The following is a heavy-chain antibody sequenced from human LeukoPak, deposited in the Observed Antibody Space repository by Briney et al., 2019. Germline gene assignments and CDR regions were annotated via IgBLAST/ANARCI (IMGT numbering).Heavy chain of an antibody. CDR3: ARDLSRDGRVDY. V-gene: IGHV4-31*03. Sequence: SETLSLTCTVSGGSISSGGYYWSWIRQHPGKGLEWIGYIYYSGSTSYNPSLKSRVTISVDTSKNQFSLKLSSVTAADTAVYYCARDLSRDGRVDYWGQGTLVTVSS. D-gene: IGHD5-24*01. CDR1: GGSISSGGYY. CDR2: IYYSGST. J-gene: IGHJ4*02.